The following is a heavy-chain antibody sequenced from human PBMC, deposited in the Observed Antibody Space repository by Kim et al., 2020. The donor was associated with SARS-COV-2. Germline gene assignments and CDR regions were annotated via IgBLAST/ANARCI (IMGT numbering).Heavy chain of an antibody. Sequence: GGSLRLSCAASGFTFSSYSMNWVRQAPGKGLEWVSYISSSSSTIYYADSVKGRFTISRDNAKNSLYLQMNSLRDEDTAVYYCAMGIYCSSTSCSEGYWGQGTLVTVSS. CDR1: GFTFSSYS. D-gene: IGHD2-2*01. CDR3: AMGIYCSSTSCSEGY. CDR2: ISSSSSTI. V-gene: IGHV3-48*02. J-gene: IGHJ4*02.